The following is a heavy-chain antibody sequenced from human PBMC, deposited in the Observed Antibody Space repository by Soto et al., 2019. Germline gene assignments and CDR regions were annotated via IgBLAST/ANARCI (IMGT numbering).Heavy chain of an antibody. CDR3: TRHGSRPRDGADY. V-gene: IGHV3-73*01. Sequence: GSLRLSCAASGFTFSGSAMHWVRQASGKGLEWVGRIRSKANSYATAYAASVKGRFTISRDDSKNTAYLQMNSLKTEDTAVYYCTRHGSRPRDGADYWGQGTLVTVSS. CDR2: IRSKANSYAT. D-gene: IGHD2-15*01. J-gene: IGHJ4*02. CDR1: GFTFSGSA.